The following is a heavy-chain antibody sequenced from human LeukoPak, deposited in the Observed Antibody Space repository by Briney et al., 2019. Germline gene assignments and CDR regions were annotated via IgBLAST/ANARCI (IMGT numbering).Heavy chain of an antibody. Sequence: EASVKVSCKASGYTFTGYYIHWVRQAPGQGLEWMGWINPNSGSTNYAQKFQGRVTMTRDTSFSTAYMELSRLRSDDTAVYYCARPSSGWYPPFDYWGQGTLVTVSS. J-gene: IGHJ4*02. V-gene: IGHV1-2*02. CDR2: INPNSGST. CDR3: ARPSSGWYPPFDY. CDR1: GYTFTGYY. D-gene: IGHD6-19*01.